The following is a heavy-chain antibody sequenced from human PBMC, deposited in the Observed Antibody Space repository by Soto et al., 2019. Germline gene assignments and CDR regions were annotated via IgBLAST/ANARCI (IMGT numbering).Heavy chain of an antibody. CDR2: IFYSGST. D-gene: IGHD2-15*01. CDR1: GGSISSSSYY. V-gene: IGHV4-39*01. Sequence: QLQLQESGPGLVKPSETLSLTCTVSGGSISSSSYYWGWIRQPPGKGLEWIGSIFYSGSTYYNPALKSRVTTPVDTSKNQFSLKLSSVTAADTAVYYCARHLTYCSAGSCYSDFPYYGMDVWGQGTTVTVSS. CDR3: ARHLTYCSAGSCYSDFPYYGMDV. J-gene: IGHJ6*02.